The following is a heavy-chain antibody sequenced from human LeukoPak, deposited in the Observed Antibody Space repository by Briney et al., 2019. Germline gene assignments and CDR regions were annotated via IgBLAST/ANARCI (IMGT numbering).Heavy chain of an antibody. J-gene: IGHJ4*02. CDR2: ISAYNGNT. D-gene: IGHD1-26*01. CDR1: GYTFTSYG. Sequence: ASVKVSCKASGYTFTSYGISWVRQAPGQGLEWMGWISAYNGNTNYAQKLQGRVTITADKSTSTAYMELSSLRSEDTAVYYCARYVVGATFEDWGQGTLVTVSS. V-gene: IGHV1-18*01. CDR3: ARYVVGATFED.